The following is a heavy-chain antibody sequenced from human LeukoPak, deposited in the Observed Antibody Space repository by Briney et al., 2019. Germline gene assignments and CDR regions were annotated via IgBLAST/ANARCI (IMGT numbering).Heavy chain of an antibody. V-gene: IGHV1-8*01. CDR2: MNPKSGYT. CDR1: GYTFTTYD. CDR3: ARAAGSIDY. D-gene: IGHD1-26*01. Sequence: GASVTVSCKASGYTFTTYDINWVRQATGQGLEWMGWMNPKSGYTGYAQKFQGRVTMTRDTSISTAYMEVSSLRSEDTAVYYCARAAGSIDYWGQGTLVTVSS. J-gene: IGHJ4*02.